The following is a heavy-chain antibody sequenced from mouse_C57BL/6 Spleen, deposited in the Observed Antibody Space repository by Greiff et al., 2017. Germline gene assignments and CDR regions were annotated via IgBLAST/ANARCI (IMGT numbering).Heavy chain of an antibody. V-gene: IGHV5-15*01. Sequence: EVMLVESGGGLVQPGGSLKLSCAASGFTFSDYGMAWVRQAPRKGPEWVAFISNLAYSIYYADTVTGRFTISRENAKNTLYLEMSSLRSEDTAMYYCARHDGNYLLFAYWGQGTLVTVSA. CDR3: ARHDGNYLLFAY. CDR1: GFTFSDYG. CDR2: ISNLAYSI. D-gene: IGHD2-1*01. J-gene: IGHJ3*01.